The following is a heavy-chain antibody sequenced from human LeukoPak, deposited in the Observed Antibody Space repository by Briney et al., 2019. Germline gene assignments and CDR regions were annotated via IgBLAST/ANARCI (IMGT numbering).Heavy chain of an antibody. CDR2: TYYRSTWYN. Sequence: SQTLSLTCALSGDSVSSNSVTWNWIRQSPSRGLEWLGRTYYRSTWYNDYAVSVRGRITVNPDTSKNQFSLHLNSVTPEDTAVYYCARRLTQYDCFDPWGQGILVTVSS. J-gene: IGHJ5*02. V-gene: IGHV6-1*01. CDR1: GDSVSSNSVT. CDR3: ARRLTQYDCFDP. D-gene: IGHD2-2*01.